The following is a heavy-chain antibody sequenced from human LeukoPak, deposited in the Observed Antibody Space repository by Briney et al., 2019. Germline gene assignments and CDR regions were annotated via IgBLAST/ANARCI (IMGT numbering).Heavy chain of an antibody. Sequence: GESLKISCKGSGYSFMTYWIGWVRQMPGKGLEWMAIIYPGDSDTKYSPSFQDQVTISADKSINTAYLHWRSLKASDTAMYYCAGLSMIDTFDIWGLGTVVTVSS. CDR2: IYPGDSDT. CDR1: GYSFMTYW. D-gene: IGHD3-22*01. CDR3: AGLSMIDTFDI. J-gene: IGHJ3*02. V-gene: IGHV5-51*01.